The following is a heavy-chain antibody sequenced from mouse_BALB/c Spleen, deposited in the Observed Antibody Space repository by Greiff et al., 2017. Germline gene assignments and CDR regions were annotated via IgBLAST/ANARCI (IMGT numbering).Heavy chain of an antibody. CDR1: GFSLTSYG. Sequence: VKLMESGPGLVAPSQSLSITCTVSGFSLTSYGVHWVRQPPGKGLEWLGVIWAGGSTNYNSALMSRLSISKDNSKSQVFLKMNSLQTDDTAMYYCARERPYYGSSYYAMDYWGQGTTVTVSS. CDR3: ARERPYYGSSYYAMDY. CDR2: IWAGGST. D-gene: IGHD1-1*01. V-gene: IGHV2-9*02. J-gene: IGHJ4*01.